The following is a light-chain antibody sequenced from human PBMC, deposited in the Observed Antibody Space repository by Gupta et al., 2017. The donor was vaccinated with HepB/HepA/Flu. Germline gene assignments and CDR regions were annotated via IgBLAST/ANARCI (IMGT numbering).Light chain of an antibody. CDR1: QSVASN. Sequence: EILMTQSPATLSVSPGGRVILSCRASQSVASNLAWYQQRPGQAPRLLIYGASTRATSIPVRFSGSGSGTEFTLTISSLQSEDSAVYYCQQYNKWPPYTFGQGTKLEIE. J-gene: IGKJ2*01. CDR2: GAS. CDR3: QQYNKWPPYT. V-gene: IGKV3-15*01.